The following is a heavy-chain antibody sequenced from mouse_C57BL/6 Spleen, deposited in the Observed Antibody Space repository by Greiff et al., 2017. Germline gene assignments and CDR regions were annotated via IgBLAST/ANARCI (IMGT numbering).Heavy chain of an antibody. J-gene: IGHJ4*01. CDR2: IYPGDGDT. D-gene: IGHD1-1*01. CDR3: ARSTTPAMDY. Sequence: VKLQESGPELVKPGASVKISCKASGYAFSSSWMNWVKQRPGKGLEWIGRIYPGDGDTNYNGKFKGKATLTADKSSSTAYMQLSSLTSEDSAVYFCARSTTPAMDYWGQGTSVTVSS. V-gene: IGHV1-82*01. CDR1: GYAFSSSW.